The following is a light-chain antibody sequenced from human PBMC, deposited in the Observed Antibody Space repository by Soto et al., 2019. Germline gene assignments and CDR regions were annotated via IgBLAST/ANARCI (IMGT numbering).Light chain of an antibody. V-gene: IGKV1-33*01. CDR2: DAS. J-gene: IGKJ4*01. CDR3: QQYDNTPVT. CDR1: QDISKY. Sequence: DIQMTQSPSSLSAVVGDRVTITCQATQDISKYLNWYQQRPGKAPKLLIYDASSLEAGVPSRFTGGGFGTDFTFTISSLQPDDIATYYCQQYDNTPVTFGGGTKVGIK.